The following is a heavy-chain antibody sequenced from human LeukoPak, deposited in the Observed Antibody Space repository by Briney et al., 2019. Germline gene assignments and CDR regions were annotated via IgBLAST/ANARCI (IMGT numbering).Heavy chain of an antibody. V-gene: IGHV3-23*01. D-gene: IGHD5-12*01. J-gene: IGHJ3*02. CDR1: GFTFSSYA. CDR3: AKPLTGLVATHLVAFDI. CDR2: ISGSGGST. Sequence: GGSLRLSCAASGFTFSSYAMSWVRQAPGKGLEWVSAISGSGGSTYYADSVKGRFTISRDNSKNTLYLQMNTLRAEDTAVYYCAKPLTGLVATHLVAFDIWGQGTMVTVSS.